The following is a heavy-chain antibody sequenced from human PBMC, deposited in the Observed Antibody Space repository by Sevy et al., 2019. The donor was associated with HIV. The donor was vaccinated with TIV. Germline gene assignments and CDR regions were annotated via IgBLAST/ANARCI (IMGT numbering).Heavy chain of an antibody. Sequence: GGSLRLSCAASGFTSSSYAMSWVRQPPGRGLEWVSSFSDSGVSTYYADSVKGRFTSSRDNSKNILYLQLNSLSAEETAVYYCERDRATSATGTLFDYWGQGTLVTVSS. V-gene: IGHV3-23*01. CDR2: FSDSGVST. J-gene: IGHJ4*02. D-gene: IGHD3-9*01. CDR3: ERDRATSATGTLFDY. CDR1: GFTSSSYA.